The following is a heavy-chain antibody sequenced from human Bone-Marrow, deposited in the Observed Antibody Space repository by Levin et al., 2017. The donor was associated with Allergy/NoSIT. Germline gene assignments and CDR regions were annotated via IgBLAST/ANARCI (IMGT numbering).Heavy chain of an antibody. CDR1: GYTFIDDY. Sequence: PQASVKVSCKASGYTFIDDYMHWVRQAPGQGLEWMGWINPNTGDTSYAQKFQGRVTMTRDTSIDTAYMELSGLRSDDTAVYYCARSPVVAFDYWGQGTLVTVSP. J-gene: IGHJ4*02. CDR2: INPNTGDT. CDR3: ARSPVVAFDY. V-gene: IGHV1-2*02. D-gene: IGHD2-15*01.